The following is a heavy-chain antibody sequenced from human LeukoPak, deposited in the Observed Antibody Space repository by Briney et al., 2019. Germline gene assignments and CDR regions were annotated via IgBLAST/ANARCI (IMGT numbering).Heavy chain of an antibody. CDR3: AREGALGDSSGYFHYFDY. Sequence: SVKVSCKASGGSFSSYAISWVRQAPGQGLEWMGRIIPIFGTANYAQKFQGRVTITADKSTSTAYMELSSLRSEDTAVYYCAREGALGDSSGYFHYFDYWGQGTLVTVSS. CDR1: GGSFSSYA. V-gene: IGHV1-69*06. J-gene: IGHJ4*02. D-gene: IGHD3-22*01. CDR2: IIPIFGTA.